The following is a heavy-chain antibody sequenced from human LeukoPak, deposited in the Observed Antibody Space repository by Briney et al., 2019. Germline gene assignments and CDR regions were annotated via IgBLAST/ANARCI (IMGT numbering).Heavy chain of an antibody. CDR3: ARDGTAAGLYFDL. CDR1: GFTFSSYC. CDR2: IKQDGGKK. J-gene: IGHJ4*01. D-gene: IGHD6-13*01. Sequence: VGSLRLSCAVSGFTFSSYCMNWVRQAPGQGLEWVASIKQDGGKKSYVDSVKGRFTISRDNAKNSLYLQMSSLRAEDTAVYYCARDGTAAGLYFDLWGQGTLVTVSS. V-gene: IGHV3-7*01.